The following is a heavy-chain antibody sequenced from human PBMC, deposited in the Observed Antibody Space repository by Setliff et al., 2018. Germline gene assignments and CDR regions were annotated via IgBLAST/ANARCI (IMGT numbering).Heavy chain of an antibody. V-gene: IGHV3-7*01. CDR3: ARRWGPDYCSGGTRFFDY. J-gene: IGHJ4*02. CDR2: IKQDGSEK. D-gene: IGHD2-15*01. CDR1: GFTFSSYW. Sequence: PGGSLRLSCAASGFTFSSYWMSWVRQAPGKGLEWVANIKQDGSEKYYVDSVKGRFTISRDNAKNSLYLQMNSLRAEDTAIYYCARRWGPDYCSGGTRFFDYWGQGTLVTVSS.